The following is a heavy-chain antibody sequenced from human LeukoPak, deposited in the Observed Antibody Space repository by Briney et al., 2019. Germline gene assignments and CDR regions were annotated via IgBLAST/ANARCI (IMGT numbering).Heavy chain of an antibody. J-gene: IGHJ6*03. CDR1: GFTFSTYA. D-gene: IGHD6-6*01. CDR3: GRGGSSLYYYYYLDV. V-gene: IGHV3-30*01. Sequence: PGGSLRLSCAASGFTFSTYAMHWVRQAPGKGLEWVAVISYDGSLEYYADSVKGRFTISRDNSKNTLYLQMNSLSTEETAVYYCGRGGSSLYYYYYLDVWGKGTTVTVSS. CDR2: ISYDGSLE.